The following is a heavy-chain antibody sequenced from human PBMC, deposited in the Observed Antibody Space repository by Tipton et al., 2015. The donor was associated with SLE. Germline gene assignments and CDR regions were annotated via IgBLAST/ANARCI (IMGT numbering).Heavy chain of an antibody. Sequence: LRLSCTVSGGSISSHYWSWIRQPPGKGLEWIGYIYYSGSTYYNPSLKSRVTISVDTSKNQFSLKLSSVTAADTAVYYCARDKWELPDYWGQGTLVTVSS. J-gene: IGHJ4*02. CDR2: IYYSGST. D-gene: IGHD1-26*01. CDR1: GGSISSHY. V-gene: IGHV4-59*11. CDR3: ARDKWELPDY.